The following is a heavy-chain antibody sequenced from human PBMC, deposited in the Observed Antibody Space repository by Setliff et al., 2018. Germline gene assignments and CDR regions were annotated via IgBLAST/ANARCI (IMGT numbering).Heavy chain of an antibody. V-gene: IGHV4-61*02. Sequence: LSETLSLTCTVSGDSITSGSDSWNWIRQPAGKGLQWIGRVYPTGSTNYDPDLRSRVTMSVDTSKNQFSLMLTSVTAADTAVYYCRLWSHDYHNDYWGQGTLVTVSS. D-gene: IGHD3-16*01. CDR3: RLWSHDYHNDY. J-gene: IGHJ4*02. CDR1: GDSITSGSDS. CDR2: VYPTGST.